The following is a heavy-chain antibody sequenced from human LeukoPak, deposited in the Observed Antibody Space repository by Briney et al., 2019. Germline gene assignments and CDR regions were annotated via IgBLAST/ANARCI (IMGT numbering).Heavy chain of an antibody. Sequence: GGSLRLSCAASGFTFSSYEMNWVRQAPGEGLEWVSYISSSGSTIYYADSVKGRFTISRDNAKNSLYLQMNSLRAEGTAVYYCAELGITMIGGVWGKGTTVTISS. J-gene: IGHJ6*04. D-gene: IGHD3-10*02. V-gene: IGHV3-48*03. CDR1: GFTFSSYE. CDR3: AELGITMIGGV. CDR2: ISSSGSTI.